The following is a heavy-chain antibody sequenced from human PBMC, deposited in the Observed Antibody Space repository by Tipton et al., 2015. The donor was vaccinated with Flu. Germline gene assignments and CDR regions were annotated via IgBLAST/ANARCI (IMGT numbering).Heavy chain of an antibody. J-gene: IGHJ4*02. CDR1: GFSFSDYG. Sequence: ATSGFSFSDYGMHWVRQAPGKGLEWVAVMSYEGSKKFYGDPVKGRFTISRDYSKNTLYLQMDSLRGEDTAVYYCARDRWGSLDFWGQGTLVSVSS. CDR3: ARDRWGSLDF. CDR2: MSYEGSKK. V-gene: IGHV3-30*03. D-gene: IGHD3-16*01.